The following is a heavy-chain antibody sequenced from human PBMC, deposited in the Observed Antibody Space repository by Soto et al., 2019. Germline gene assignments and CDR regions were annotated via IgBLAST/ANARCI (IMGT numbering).Heavy chain of an antibody. Sequence: GGSLRLSCVASGFTVSYNAMSWVRQAPGKGLQWVSTISRSGEKTYYADSVKGRFTISSDRSKNTLYLQMDSLRSDDSAVYYCARKHWNNNWFDPWGQGTLVTVSS. V-gene: IGHV3-23*01. J-gene: IGHJ5*02. CDR1: GFTVSYNA. CDR3: ARKHWNNNWFDP. CDR2: ISRSGEKT. D-gene: IGHD1-1*01.